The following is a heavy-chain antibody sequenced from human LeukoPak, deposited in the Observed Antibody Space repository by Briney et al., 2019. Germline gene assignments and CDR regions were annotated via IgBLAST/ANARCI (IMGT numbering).Heavy chain of an antibody. CDR2: IYHSGST. CDR3: ARGSSGSYYGPLGY. CDR1: GYSISSGYY. Sequence: SETLSLTCTVPGYSISSGYYWGWIRQPPGKGLEWIGSIYHSGSTYYNPSLKSRVTISVDTSKNQFSLKLSSVTAADTAVYYCARGSSGSYYGPLGYWGQGTLVTVSS. J-gene: IGHJ4*02. D-gene: IGHD1-26*01. V-gene: IGHV4-38-2*02.